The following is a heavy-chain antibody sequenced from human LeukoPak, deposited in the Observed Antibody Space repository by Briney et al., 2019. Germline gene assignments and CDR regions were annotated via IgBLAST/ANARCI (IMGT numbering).Heavy chain of an antibody. J-gene: IGHJ4*02. D-gene: IGHD1-26*01. CDR2: ISYDGSNK. V-gene: IGHV3-30-3*01. Sequence: PGGSLRLSCAASGFTFSNYAMHWVRQAPGKGLEWVAVISYDGSNKYYADSVKGRFTISRDNSKNMLYLQMDSLRADDTAVYYCARRSSGTSGLDYWGQGILVTVSS. CDR1: GFTFSNYA. CDR3: ARRSSGTSGLDY.